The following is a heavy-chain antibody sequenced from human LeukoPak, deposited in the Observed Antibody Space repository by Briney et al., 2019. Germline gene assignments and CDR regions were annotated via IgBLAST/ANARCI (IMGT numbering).Heavy chain of an antibody. CDR3: ARDLGGSHYWYFDL. D-gene: IGHD1-26*01. CDR2: INHSGST. CDR1: GGSFSGYY. V-gene: IGHV4-34*01. Sequence: PSETLSLTCAVYGGSFSGYYRSWIRQPPGKGLEWIGEINHSGSTNYNPSLKSRVTISVDTSKNQFSLKLSSVTAADTAVYYCARDLGGSHYWYFDLWGRGTLVTVSS. J-gene: IGHJ2*01.